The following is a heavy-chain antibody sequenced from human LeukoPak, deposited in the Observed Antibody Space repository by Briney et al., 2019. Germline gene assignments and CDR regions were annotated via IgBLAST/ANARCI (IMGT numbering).Heavy chain of an antibody. J-gene: IGHJ3*02. V-gene: IGHV4-4*07. CDR3: ARNVGIRDGFDI. CDR1: GGSISSYY. Sequence: SETLSLTCTVSGGSISSYYWSWIRQPAGKGLEWIGRIYTNGSTNYNSSLKSRITMSVDTSKNQFSLKLRSVTAADTAVYYCARNVGIRDGFDIWGQGTMVTVSS. D-gene: IGHD1-26*01. CDR2: IYTNGST.